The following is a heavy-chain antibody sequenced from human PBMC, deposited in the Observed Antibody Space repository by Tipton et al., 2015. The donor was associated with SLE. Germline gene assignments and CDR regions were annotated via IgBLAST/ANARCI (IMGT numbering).Heavy chain of an antibody. CDR2: INQSGSS. CDR3: ARGRARSSDYVAYWYFDL. V-gene: IGHV4-34*01. CDR1: GGSFSSHY. J-gene: IGHJ2*01. Sequence: TLSLTCAVYGGSFSSHYWSWIRQPPGTGLEWIGEINQSGSSKYNPSLKSRVIISVDTSKNQFSLKLRSVTAADTAVYYCARGRARSSDYVAYWYFDLWGRGTQVSVSS. D-gene: IGHD5-12*01.